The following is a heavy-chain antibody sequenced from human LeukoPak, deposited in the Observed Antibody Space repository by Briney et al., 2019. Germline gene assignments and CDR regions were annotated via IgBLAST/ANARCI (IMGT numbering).Heavy chain of an antibody. CDR3: ARDLVVGARTRRGPSY. CDR1: GYTFTSYY. Sequence: AAGNVSCKAAGYTFTSYYIHWIRHPHAQGLEWMGIINPSGGSTSYAQKFQGRGTMTSDTSTSTVSMELNSLRSKDTAAYYYARDLVVGARTRRGPSYWGQGTLVTVSS. CDR2: INPSGGST. J-gene: IGHJ4*02. V-gene: IGHV1-46*01. D-gene: IGHD2-15*01.